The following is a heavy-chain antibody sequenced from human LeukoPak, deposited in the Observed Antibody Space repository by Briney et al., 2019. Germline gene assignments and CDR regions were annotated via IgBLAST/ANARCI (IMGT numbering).Heavy chain of an antibody. CDR2: TYYRSKWYN. J-gene: IGHJ6*03. CDR3: ARDGYCSSTSCYPSYYYYYMDV. CDR1: GDSVSSNSAA. Sequence: SQTLSLTCAISGDSVSSNSAAWNWIRQSPSRGLEWLGRTYYRSKWYNDHAVSVKSRITINPDTSKNQFSLQLNSVTPEDTAVYYCARDGYCSSTSCYPSYYYYYMDVWGKGTTVTVSS. D-gene: IGHD2-2*01. V-gene: IGHV6-1*01.